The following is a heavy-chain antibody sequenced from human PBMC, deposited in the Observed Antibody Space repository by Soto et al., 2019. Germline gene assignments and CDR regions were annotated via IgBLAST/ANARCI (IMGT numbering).Heavy chain of an antibody. CDR3: ARALGEYSSSSGRFGY. V-gene: IGHV1-8*01. J-gene: IGHJ4*02. D-gene: IGHD6-6*01. Sequence: ASVKVSCKASGYTFTSYDINWVRQATGQGLEWMGWMNPNSGNTGYAQKFQGRVTMTRNTSISTAYMELSSLRSEDTAVYYCARALGEYSSSSGRFGYWGQGTLVTVSS. CDR1: GYTFTSYD. CDR2: MNPNSGNT.